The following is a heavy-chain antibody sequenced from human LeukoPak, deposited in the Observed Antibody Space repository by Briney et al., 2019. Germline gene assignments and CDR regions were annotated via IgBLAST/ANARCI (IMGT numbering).Heavy chain of an antibody. V-gene: IGHV3-15*01. D-gene: IGHD3-10*02. CDR2: IKSKTDGATT. CDR1: GFTFSNAW. J-gene: IGHJ4*02. CDR3: TTGYKVRGVMNADY. Sequence: GRSLRLSCAASGFTFSNAWMSWVRQAPRKGLEWVGRIKSKTDGATTDYAAPVKGRFTISRDDSKNTLYLQMNSLKTEDTAVYYCTTGYKVRGVMNADYWGQGTLVTVSS.